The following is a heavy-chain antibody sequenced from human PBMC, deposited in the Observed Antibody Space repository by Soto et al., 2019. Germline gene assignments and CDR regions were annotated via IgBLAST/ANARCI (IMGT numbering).Heavy chain of an antibody. J-gene: IGHJ6*02. CDR2: IYYSGST. Sequence: SETLSLTCTVSGGSISSGGYYWSWIRQHPRKGLEWIGYIYYSGSTYYNPSLKSRVTISVDTSKNQFSLKLSSVTAADTAVYYCASNPCSSTSCYGGYYYYGMDVWGQGTTVTVSS. V-gene: IGHV4-31*03. CDR3: ASNPCSSTSCYGGYYYYGMDV. CDR1: GGSISSGGYY. D-gene: IGHD2-2*01.